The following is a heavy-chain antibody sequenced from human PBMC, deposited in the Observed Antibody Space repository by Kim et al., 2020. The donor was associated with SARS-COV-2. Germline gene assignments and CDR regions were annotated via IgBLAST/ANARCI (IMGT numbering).Heavy chain of an antibody. CDR2: IYRAGAT. Sequence: GGSLRLSCAASGFSVSDNYMNWVRQAPGKGLEWVSGIYRAGATYYADSVKGRFTISRDISQNTLYIQMNHLRADDTSVYYCATDNSNFWYYFHSWGQG. CDR3: ATDNSNFWYYFHS. D-gene: IGHD6-13*01. V-gene: IGHV3-53*01. J-gene: IGHJ4*02. CDR1: GFSVSDNY.